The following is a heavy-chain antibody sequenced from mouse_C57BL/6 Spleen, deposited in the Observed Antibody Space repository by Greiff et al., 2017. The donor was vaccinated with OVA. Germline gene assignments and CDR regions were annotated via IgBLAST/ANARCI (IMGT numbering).Heavy chain of an antibody. J-gene: IGHJ4*01. Sequence: EVQLQQSGPELVKPGASVKISCKASGYTFTDYYMNWVKQSHGKSLEWIGDINPNNGGTSYNQKFKGTATLTVDKSSSTAYMELRSLTSEDSAVYYCARGDGYYGAMDYWGQGTSVTVSS. D-gene: IGHD2-3*01. CDR2: INPNNGGT. CDR3: ARGDGYYGAMDY. V-gene: IGHV1-26*01. CDR1: GYTFTDYY.